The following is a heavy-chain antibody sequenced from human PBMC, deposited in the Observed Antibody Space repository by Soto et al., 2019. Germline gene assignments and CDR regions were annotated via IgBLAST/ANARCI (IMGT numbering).Heavy chain of an antibody. CDR3: ARRIGSRPPSFVAH. V-gene: IGHV4-39*01. CDR2: IYYSGST. Sequence: SETLSLTCTVSGGSISSSSYYWGWIRQPPGKGLEWIGSIYYSGSTYYNPSLKSRVTISVDTSKNQFSLKLSSVTAADTAVYYCARRIGSRPPSFVAHWAQATLVPASS. CDR1: GGSISSSSYY. D-gene: IGHD1-26*01. J-gene: IGHJ1*01.